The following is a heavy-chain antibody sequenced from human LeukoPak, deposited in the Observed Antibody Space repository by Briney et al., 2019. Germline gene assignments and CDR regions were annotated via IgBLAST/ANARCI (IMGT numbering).Heavy chain of an antibody. V-gene: IGHV1-2*02. Sequence: GASVKVSCKASGYTFTGCYIHWVRQAPGQGPEWMGWINPHSGATNYAQKFQGRVTMTRDTSISTAFMELSSLRSDDTAMYYCSRDLLMYYSGSGESTWGQGTQVTVSS. D-gene: IGHD3-10*01. CDR3: SRDLLMYYSGSGEST. J-gene: IGHJ5*02. CDR2: INPHSGAT. CDR1: GYTFTGCY.